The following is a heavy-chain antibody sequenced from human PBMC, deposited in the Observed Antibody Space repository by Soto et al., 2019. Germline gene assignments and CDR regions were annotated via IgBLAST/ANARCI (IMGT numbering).Heavy chain of an antibody. J-gene: IGHJ4*02. Sequence: GESLKISCKGSGYSFAGYWVTWVRQKPGKGLEWMGRIDPSDSQTYYSPSFRGHVTISATKSITTVFLQWSSLRASDTAMYYCARQIYDSDTGPNFQYYFDSWGQGTPVTVSS. CDR2: IDPSDSQT. V-gene: IGHV5-10-1*01. CDR3: ARQIYDSDTGPNFQYYFDS. D-gene: IGHD3-22*01. CDR1: GYSFAGYW.